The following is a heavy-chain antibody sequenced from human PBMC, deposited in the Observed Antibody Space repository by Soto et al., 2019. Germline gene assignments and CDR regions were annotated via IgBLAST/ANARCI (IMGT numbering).Heavy chain of an antibody. D-gene: IGHD3-10*01. J-gene: IGHJ4*02. CDR1: GYTFTSAG. Sequence: GASVKVSCKASGYTFTSAGISWVRQAPGQGLEWMGWISVYNGNIKYAQKFQGRVSMTTDTSTSTAYMELRSLTSGDTAVYYCARDLDGSGSYYTDYWGQGTLVTVSS. CDR3: ARDLDGSGSYYTDY. V-gene: IGHV1-18*01. CDR2: ISVYNGNI.